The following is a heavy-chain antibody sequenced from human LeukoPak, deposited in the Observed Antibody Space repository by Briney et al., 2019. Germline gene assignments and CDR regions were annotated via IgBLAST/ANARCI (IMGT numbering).Heavy chain of an antibody. J-gene: IGHJ4*02. CDR1: GFTFDDYA. CDR2: ISWNSGSI. D-gene: IGHD1-14*01. V-gene: IGHV3-9*01. Sequence: RPGGSLRPSCAASGFTFDDYAMHWVRQAPGKGLEWVSGISWNSGSIGYADSVKGRFTISRDNAKNSLYLQMNSLRAEDTALYYCAKDTGGHHEYYFDYWGQGTLVTVSS. CDR3: AKDTGGHHEYYFDY.